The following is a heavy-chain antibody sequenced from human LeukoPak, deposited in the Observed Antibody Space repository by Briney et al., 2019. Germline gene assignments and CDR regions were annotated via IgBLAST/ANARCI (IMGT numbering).Heavy chain of an antibody. J-gene: IGHJ5*02. Sequence: PGRSLRLSCAASGFNFRNHGIHWVRQAPGKGLEWVAVTWYDGNKNYYAESVKGRFISSRDNSKNTASLQMNSLRAEDTAVYYCARGDTAPGFDLWGQGTLVAVSS. CDR1: GFNFRNHG. CDR2: TWYDGNKN. CDR3: ARGDTAPGFDL. D-gene: IGHD5-18*01. V-gene: IGHV3-33*01.